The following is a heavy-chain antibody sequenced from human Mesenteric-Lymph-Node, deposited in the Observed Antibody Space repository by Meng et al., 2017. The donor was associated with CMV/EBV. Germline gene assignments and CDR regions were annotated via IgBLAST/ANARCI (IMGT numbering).Heavy chain of an antibody. J-gene: IGHJ4*02. V-gene: IGHV3-23*01. CDR1: GFTFSGYV. CDR3: AKDRVFDSISIYYFDY. CDR2: ISGSGGTT. Sequence: SLKISCAASGFTFSGYVMSWARQAPGKGLEWVSGISGSGGTTYYADSVKGRFTISRDNSKNTLFLQMNGLRAEDTAIYYCAKDRVFDSISIYYFDYWGQGTLVTVSS. D-gene: IGHD3-10*02.